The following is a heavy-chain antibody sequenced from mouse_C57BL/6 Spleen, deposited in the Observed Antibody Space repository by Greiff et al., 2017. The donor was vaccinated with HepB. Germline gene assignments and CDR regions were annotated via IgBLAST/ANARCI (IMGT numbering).Heavy chain of an antibody. V-gene: IGHV5-16*01. J-gene: IGHJ2*01. CDR3: VTGLGDY. CDR1: GFTFSDYY. Sequence: EVKLVESEGGLVQPGSSMKLSCTASGFTFSDYYMAWVRQVPEKGLEWVANINYDGSSTYYLDSLKSRFIISRDNAKNILYLQMSSLKSEDTATYYCVTGLGDYWGQGTTLTVSS. CDR2: INYDGSST.